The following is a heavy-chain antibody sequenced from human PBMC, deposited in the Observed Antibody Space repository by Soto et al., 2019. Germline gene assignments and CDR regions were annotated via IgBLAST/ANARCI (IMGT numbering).Heavy chain of an antibody. Sequence: SVKVSCKASGGTFSSYAISWVRQAPGQGPEWMGGIIPIFGTANYAQKFQGRVTITADESTSTAYMELSSLRSEDTAVYYCARDKNRDSSGSHDAFDIWGQGTMVTVSS. J-gene: IGHJ3*02. D-gene: IGHD6-19*01. CDR3: ARDKNRDSSGSHDAFDI. CDR1: GGTFSSYA. CDR2: IIPIFGTA. V-gene: IGHV1-69*13.